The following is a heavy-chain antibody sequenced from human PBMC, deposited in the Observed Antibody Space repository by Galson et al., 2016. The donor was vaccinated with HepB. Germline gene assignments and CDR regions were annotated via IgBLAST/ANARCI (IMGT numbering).Heavy chain of an antibody. CDR3: ARVLEGPYNWFDP. Sequence: SVKVSCKASGGTFSTYAISWVRQAPGQGLEWMGRIIPIFGTANYAQKFQGRATITADDYTSTAYMELSSLRSEDTAVYYCARVLEGPYNWFDPWGQGTLVTVSS. V-gene: IGHV1-69*13. CDR2: IIPIFGTA. CDR1: GGTFSTYA. J-gene: IGHJ5*02.